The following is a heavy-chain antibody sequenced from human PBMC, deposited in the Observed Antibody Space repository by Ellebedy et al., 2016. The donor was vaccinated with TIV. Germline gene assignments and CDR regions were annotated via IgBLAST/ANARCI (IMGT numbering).Heavy chain of an antibody. CDR3: ARTLRPYGSGSKHFDY. V-gene: IGHV4-59*08. CDR2: IYYSGST. D-gene: IGHD3-10*01. Sequence: SETLSLXCTVSGGSISSYYWSWIRQPPGKGLEWIGYIYYSGSTNYNPSLKSRVTISVDTSKNQFSLKLSSVTAADTAVYYCARTLRPYGSGSKHFDYWGQGTLVTVSS. J-gene: IGHJ4*02. CDR1: GGSISSYY.